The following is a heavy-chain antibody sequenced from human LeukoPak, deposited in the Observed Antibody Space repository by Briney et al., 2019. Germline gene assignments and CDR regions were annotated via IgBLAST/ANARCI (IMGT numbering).Heavy chain of an antibody. V-gene: IGHV1-18*01. CDR1: GGTFSSYA. D-gene: IGHD6-13*01. Sequence: ASVKVSCKASGGTFSSYAISWVRQAPGQGLEWMGWISAYNGNTNYAQKLQGRVTMTTDTSTSTAYMELRSLRSDDTAVYYCASGAAAGDYYYYGMDVWGQGTTVTVSS. CDR2: ISAYNGNT. J-gene: IGHJ6*02. CDR3: ASGAAAGDYYYYGMDV.